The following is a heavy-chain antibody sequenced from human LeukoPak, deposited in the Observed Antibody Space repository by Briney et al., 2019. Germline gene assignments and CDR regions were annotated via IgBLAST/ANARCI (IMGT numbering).Heavy chain of an antibody. J-gene: IGHJ4*02. D-gene: IGHD3-9*01. CDR2: INHSGST. V-gene: IGHV4-34*01. CDR1: GGSFSGYY. Sequence: SETLSLTCAVYGGSFSGYYWSWIRQPPGKGLEWIGEINHSGSTNYNPSLKSRVTISVDTSKNQFSLKLSSVTAADTAVYYCAGGAGLLRYFDWLFPLDYWGQGTLVTVSS. CDR3: AGGAGLLRYFDWLFPLDY.